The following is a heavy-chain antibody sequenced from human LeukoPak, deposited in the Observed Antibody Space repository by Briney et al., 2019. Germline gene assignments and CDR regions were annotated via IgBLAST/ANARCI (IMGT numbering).Heavy chain of an antibody. V-gene: IGHV1-46*01. CDR2: INPSGGST. D-gene: IGHD6-6*01. J-gene: IGHJ5*02. Sequence: ASVKVSCKASGYAFTTYYIHWVRQAPGQGLEWMGAINPSGGSTTCAQKFQGRVTMTRDTSTSTVSMELSSLRSEDTAVYYCARYSWGDSSSSFWFDPWGQGTLVTVSS. CDR3: ARYSWGDSSSSFWFDP. CDR1: GYAFTTYY.